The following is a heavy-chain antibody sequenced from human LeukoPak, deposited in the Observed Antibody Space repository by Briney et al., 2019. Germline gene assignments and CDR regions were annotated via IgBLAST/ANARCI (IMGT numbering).Heavy chain of an antibody. CDR2: ISSSGSTI. CDR3: ARRRDGFDI. CDR1: GFTFSTYE. V-gene: IGHV3-48*03. J-gene: IGHJ3*02. Sequence: PGGSLRLSCAASGFTFSTYEMNWVRQAPGKGLEWVSYISSSGSTINYADSVKGRFTISRDNTKNSLYLQMNSLRAEDTSVYYCARRRDGFDIWGQGTMATVSS.